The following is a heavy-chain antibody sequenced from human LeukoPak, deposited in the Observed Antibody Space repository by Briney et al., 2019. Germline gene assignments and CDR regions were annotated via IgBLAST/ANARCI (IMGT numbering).Heavy chain of an antibody. J-gene: IGHJ6*03. CDR3: ARDSTPAGTFWSSGYYYMDV. CDR1: KFTFSSYD. V-gene: IGHV3-48*03. Sequence: GGSLRLSCTASKFTFSSYDMNWVRQAPGKGLEWVSYISSSGSTIYFAESVKGRFTMSRDNAKNSVSLQMSSLRVEDTGVYYCARDSTPAGTFWSSGYYYMDVWGKGTTVTISS. CDR2: ISSSGSTI. D-gene: IGHD3-3*01.